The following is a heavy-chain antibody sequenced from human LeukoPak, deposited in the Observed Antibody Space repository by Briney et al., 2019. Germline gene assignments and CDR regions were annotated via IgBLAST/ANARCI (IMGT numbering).Heavy chain of an antibody. CDR1: GGSFSGYY. V-gene: IGHV4-34*01. D-gene: IGHD6-13*01. CDR2: MNHIAPP. J-gene: IGHJ4*02. Sequence: SETLSLTCAVYGGSFSGYYWSWIRQPPGKGLEWIGEMNHIAPPTYNPSLTSRLTLSVATSTHPFSLQLSSVTAADTAVYYCARGYHSSSWYPQAPYYFDYWGQGTLVTVSS. CDR3: ARGYHSSSWYPQAPYYFDY.